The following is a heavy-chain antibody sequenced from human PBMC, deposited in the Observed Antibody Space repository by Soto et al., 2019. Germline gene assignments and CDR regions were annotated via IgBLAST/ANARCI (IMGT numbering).Heavy chain of an antibody. D-gene: IGHD4-17*01. CDR2: IYWDDDR. Sequence: QITLKESGPTLVKPTQTLTLTCSFSGFSLNNNGVGVGWIRQPPGKALEWLAVIYWDDDRRYSPSLKNRLTITEDTSRHQVVLTMTHMDPMYTATYFCAHTDTVTTPGRWFDPWGQGTPVTDSS. J-gene: IGHJ5*02. V-gene: IGHV2-5*02. CDR1: GFSLNNNGVG. CDR3: AHTDTVTTPGRWFDP.